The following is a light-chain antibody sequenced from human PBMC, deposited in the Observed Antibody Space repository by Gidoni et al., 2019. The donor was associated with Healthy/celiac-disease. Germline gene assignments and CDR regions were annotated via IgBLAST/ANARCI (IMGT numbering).Light chain of an antibody. CDR2: KAS. V-gene: IGKV1-5*03. Sequence: DIQMTQSPSTLSAYVGDRVTITCRASQSISSWLAWYQQKPGNAPKLLIYKASSLESGVPSRFCGSGAWTEFTLTIISLLPDDFATFYCQQYNSYPWTFGQGTKVEIK. CDR1: QSISSW. CDR3: QQYNSYPWT. J-gene: IGKJ1*01.